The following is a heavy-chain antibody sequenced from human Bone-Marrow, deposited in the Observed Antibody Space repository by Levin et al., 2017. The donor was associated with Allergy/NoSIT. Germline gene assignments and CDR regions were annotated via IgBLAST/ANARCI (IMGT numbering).Heavy chain of an antibody. D-gene: IGHD6-19*01. Sequence: PGESLKISCKASGGTFSSYAISWVRQAPGQGLEWMGGIIPIFGTANYAQKFQGRVTITADESTSTAYMELSSLRSEDTAVYYCARDRIAGQWLVPAFDYWGQGTLVTVSS. J-gene: IGHJ4*02. CDR1: GGTFSSYA. CDR2: IIPIFGTA. CDR3: ARDRIAGQWLVPAFDY. V-gene: IGHV1-69*01.